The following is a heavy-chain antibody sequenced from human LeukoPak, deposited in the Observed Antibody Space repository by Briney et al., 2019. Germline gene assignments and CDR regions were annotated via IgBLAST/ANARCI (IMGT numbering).Heavy chain of an antibody. CDR1: GYTFTSYD. CDR2: MNPNSGNT. J-gene: IGHJ4*02. D-gene: IGHD5-12*01. CDR3: AKVQLGSGYGTFDY. Sequence: GASVKVSCKASGYTFTSYDINWVRQATGQGLEWMGWMNPNSGNTGYAQKFQGRVTMTRNTSISTAYMELSSLRSEDTAVYYCAKVQLGSGYGTFDYWGQGTLVTVSS. V-gene: IGHV1-8*01.